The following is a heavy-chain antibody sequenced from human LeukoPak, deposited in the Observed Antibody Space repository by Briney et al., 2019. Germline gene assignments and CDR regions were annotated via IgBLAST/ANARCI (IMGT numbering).Heavy chain of an antibody. CDR1: GYTFSSYY. CDR3: ARGIGYSSGWYPIRSCYMDV. V-gene: IGHV1-46*01. D-gene: IGHD6-19*01. CDR2: ISPSRVST. Sequence: GASVKVSCKASGYTFSSYYMHWVRQAPGPGLEWMGIISPSRVSTSYAQKFQGRITMTRDMSTSTVYMELSSLRSDDTAVYYCARGIGYSSGWYPIRSCYMDVWGKGTTVTISS. J-gene: IGHJ6*03.